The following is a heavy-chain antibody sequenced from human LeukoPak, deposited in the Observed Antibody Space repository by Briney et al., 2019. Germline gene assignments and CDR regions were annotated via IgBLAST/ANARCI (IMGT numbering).Heavy chain of an antibody. V-gene: IGHV4-61*01. CDR2: IYYSGST. J-gene: IGHJ6*03. Sequence: SETLSLTCTVSGYSISSGYYWGWIRQSPGKGLEWIGYIYYSGSTNYNPSLKSRVTISVDTSKNQFSLKLSSVTAADTAVYYCVRGAVVVVPAAMGYYYYYYMDVWGKGTTVTISS. CDR1: GYSISSGYY. CDR3: VRGAVVVVPAAMGYYYYYYMDV. D-gene: IGHD2-2*01.